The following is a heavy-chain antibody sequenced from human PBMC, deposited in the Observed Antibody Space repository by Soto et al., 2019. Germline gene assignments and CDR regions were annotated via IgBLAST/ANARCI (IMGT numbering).Heavy chain of an antibody. CDR2: IGTAGDT. D-gene: IGHD2-2*03. CDR3: ARGGGGYCSSTSCYGYYYYMDV. Sequence: GGSLRLSCAASGFTFSSYDMHWVRQATGKGLEWVSAIGTAGDTYYPGSVKGRFTISRENAKNSLYLQMNSLRAGDTAVYYCARGGGGYCSSTSCYGYYYYMDVWGKGTTVTVSS. CDR1: GFTFSSYD. V-gene: IGHV3-13*01. J-gene: IGHJ6*03.